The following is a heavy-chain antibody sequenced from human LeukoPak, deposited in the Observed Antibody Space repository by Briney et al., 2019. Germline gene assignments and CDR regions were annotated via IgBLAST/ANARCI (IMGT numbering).Heavy chain of an antibody. J-gene: IGHJ4*02. CDR2: VYYSGST. Sequence: SETLSLTCTVSGGSISRYYWSWIRQPPGKRLEWIGYVYYSGSTNYNPSLKSRVTMSVDTSKNQFSLKVRSVTAADTAVYYCARSVYCGGDCSPFDYWGQGTLVTVSS. D-gene: IGHD2-21*02. CDR3: ARSVYCGGDCSPFDY. V-gene: IGHV4-59*01. CDR1: GGSISRYY.